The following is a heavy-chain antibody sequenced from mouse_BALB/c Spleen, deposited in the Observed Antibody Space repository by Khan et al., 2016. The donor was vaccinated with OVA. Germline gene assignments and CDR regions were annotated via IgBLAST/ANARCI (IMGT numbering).Heavy chain of an antibody. CDR2: ISSLAYSI. V-gene: IGHV5-15*02. CDR1: GFTFSDYG. CDR3: ARSWAMDY. J-gene: IGHJ4*01. Sequence: EVELVESGGGLVQPGGSRKLSCAASGFTFSDYGLAWVRQAPGKGPEWVAFISSLAYSIYYADTVSGRFTISRENAKNTMYLEMSSLRSENTAMYYCARSWAMDYWGQGTSVTVSS.